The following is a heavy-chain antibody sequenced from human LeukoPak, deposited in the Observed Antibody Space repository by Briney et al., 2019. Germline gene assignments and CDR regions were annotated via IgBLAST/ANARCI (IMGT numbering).Heavy chain of an antibody. CDR1: GFTFSSHG. Sequence: PGGSLRLSCAASGFTFSSHGMSWVRQAPGKGLEWVSAISGSGGSTYYADSVKGRFTISRDSSKNTLYLQMSSLRDEDTAVYYCAKNNDYGGSYWYFDLWGRGTLVTVSS. J-gene: IGHJ2*01. D-gene: IGHD4-23*01. CDR2: ISGSGGST. V-gene: IGHV3-23*01. CDR3: AKNNDYGGSYWYFDL.